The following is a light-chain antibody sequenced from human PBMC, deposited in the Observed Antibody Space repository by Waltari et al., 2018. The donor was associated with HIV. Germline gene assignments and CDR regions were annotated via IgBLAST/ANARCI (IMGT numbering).Light chain of an antibody. J-gene: IGKJ4*01. CDR3: QQYGSSLVT. Sequence: LVLPQSPGPLSLSPGERATLSCRASQSVSSSYLAWYQQKPGQAPRLLIYGASSRATDIPDRFSGSGSGTDFTLTISRLEPEDFAVYYCQQYGSSLVTFGGGTKVEIK. V-gene: IGKV3-20*01. CDR1: QSVSSSY. CDR2: GAS.